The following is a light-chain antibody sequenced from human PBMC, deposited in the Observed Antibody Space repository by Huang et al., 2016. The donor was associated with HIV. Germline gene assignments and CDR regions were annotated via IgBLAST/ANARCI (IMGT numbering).Light chain of an antibody. V-gene: IGKV1-8*01. CDR1: QDISGY. J-gene: IGKJ1*01. CDR2: AAS. Sequence: AIRMTQSPSSLSASTGDRVTITCRASQDISGYLAWYQQKPGKAPNVLIYAASTLQTGIPSRCSGNESGTDFTLTIGCLQSEDFATYYCQQYYDYPRTFGQGTKVEIK. CDR3: QQYYDYPRT.